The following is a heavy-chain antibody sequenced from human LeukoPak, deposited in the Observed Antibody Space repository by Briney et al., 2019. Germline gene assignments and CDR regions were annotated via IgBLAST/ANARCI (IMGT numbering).Heavy chain of an antibody. CDR3: ARDGGNSVLIAFDI. V-gene: IGHV3-21*01. J-gene: IGHJ3*02. CDR1: GLTFSSYA. CDR2: ISSSSSYI. Sequence: GGSLRLSCAASGLTFSSYAMSWVRQAPGKGLEWVSSISSSSSYIYYADSVKGRFTISRDNAKNSLYLQMNSLRAEDTAVYYCARDGGNSVLIAFDIWGQGTMVTVSS. D-gene: IGHD4-23*01.